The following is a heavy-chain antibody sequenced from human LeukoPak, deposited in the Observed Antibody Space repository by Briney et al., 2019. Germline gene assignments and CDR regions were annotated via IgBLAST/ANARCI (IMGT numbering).Heavy chain of an antibody. D-gene: IGHD3-10*01. V-gene: IGHV3-11*01. CDR1: GFTFSDYY. J-gene: IGHJ4*02. Sequence: GGPLRLSGAASGFTFSDYYMSWIRQAPGKGLEWVSYISSSGSTIYYADSVKGRFTISRDNAKNSLYLQMNSLRAEDTAVYYCARDKSYYGSGSPFDYWGQGTLVTVSS. CDR3: ARDKSYYGSGSPFDY. CDR2: ISSSGSTI.